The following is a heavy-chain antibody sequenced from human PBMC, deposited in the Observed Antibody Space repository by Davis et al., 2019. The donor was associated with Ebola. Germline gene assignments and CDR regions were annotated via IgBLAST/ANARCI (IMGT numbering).Heavy chain of an antibody. CDR1: GFTFGDYA. D-gene: IGHD6-6*01. V-gene: IGHV3-49*04. CDR2: IRSKAYGGKP. CDR3: SRDLKQRPPSYYYGMDV. J-gene: IGHJ6*02. Sequence: PGGSLRLSCRVSGFTFGDYAINWVRQAPGKGLEWVGFIRSKAYGGKPAYAASVKGRFTISRDDSKTIAYLQLDSLKTEDTAVYYCSRDLKQRPPSYYYGMDVWGQGTTVTVSS.